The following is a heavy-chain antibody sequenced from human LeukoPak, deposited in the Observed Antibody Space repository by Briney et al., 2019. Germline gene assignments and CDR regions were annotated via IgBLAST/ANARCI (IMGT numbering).Heavy chain of an antibody. Sequence: SQTLSLTCALCGDSLSSKAATWQWPRHSPSRALECLGRTYYRSKWYNEYAVSVKSRIAINADTSKNQFSLQLNSVTPDDTAVYYCARHMSSGWNDFWGQGTLVTVSS. D-gene: IGHD6-19*01. J-gene: IGHJ4*02. V-gene: IGHV6-1*01. CDR2: TYYRSKWYN. CDR1: GDSLSSKAAT. CDR3: ARHMSSGWNDF.